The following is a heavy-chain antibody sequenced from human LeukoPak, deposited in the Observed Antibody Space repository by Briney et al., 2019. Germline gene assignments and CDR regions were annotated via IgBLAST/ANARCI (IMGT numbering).Heavy chain of an antibody. D-gene: IGHD2-2*01. Sequence: GGSLRLSCAASGNYWMHWVRQAPGKGLVWVSHVNGDGSWTTYADSVKGRFTISKDNAKNTVYLQMNNLRAEDTAVYYCVSFYETYWGRGTLVTVSS. V-gene: IGHV3-74*01. CDR2: VNGDGSWT. CDR3: VSFYETY. CDR1: GNYW. J-gene: IGHJ4*02.